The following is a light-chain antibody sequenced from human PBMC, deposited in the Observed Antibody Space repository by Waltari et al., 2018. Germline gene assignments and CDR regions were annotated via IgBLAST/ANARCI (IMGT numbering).Light chain of an antibody. V-gene: IGKV3-11*01. CDR1: QSVSTS. Sequence: DIVLTQSPPTLSLSPGERATLSSRARQSVSTSLAWYQQKPAPAPRLLIYDASTMATGIPARFTGSGSGTDFTLTISSLEPEDCGVYYCQQRSTWPPITFGQGTRLEIK. J-gene: IGKJ5*01. CDR3: QQRSTWPPIT. CDR2: DAS.